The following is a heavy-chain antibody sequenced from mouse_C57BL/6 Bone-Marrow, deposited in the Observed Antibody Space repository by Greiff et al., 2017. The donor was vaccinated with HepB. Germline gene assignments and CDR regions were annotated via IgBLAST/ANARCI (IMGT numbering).Heavy chain of an antibody. CDR3: AKPHYYGSSPYWYFDV. CDR2: INPNYGTT. J-gene: IGHJ1*03. V-gene: IGHV1-39*01. D-gene: IGHD1-1*01. Sequence: LVEPGASVKISCKASGYSFTDYNMNWVKQSNGKSLEWIGVINPNYGTTSYNQKFKGKATLTVDQSSSTAYMQLNSLTSEDSAVYYCAKPHYYGSSPYWYFDVWGTGTTVTVSS. CDR1: GYSFTDYN.